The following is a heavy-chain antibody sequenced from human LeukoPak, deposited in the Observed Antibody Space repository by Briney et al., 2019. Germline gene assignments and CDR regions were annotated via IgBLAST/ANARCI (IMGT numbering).Heavy chain of an antibody. V-gene: IGHV3-23*01. CDR2: ISGSGGST. Sequence: GGSLRLSCAASGFTFSSYAMSWVRQAPGKGLEWVSAISGSGGSTYYADSVKGRFTISRDNSKNTLYLQMSSLRAEDTAVYYCANHPDYYGSGSYYNLYYYYYGMDVWGQGTTVSVSS. J-gene: IGHJ6*02. CDR1: GFTFSSYA. D-gene: IGHD3-10*01. CDR3: ANHPDYYGSGSYYNLYYYYYGMDV.